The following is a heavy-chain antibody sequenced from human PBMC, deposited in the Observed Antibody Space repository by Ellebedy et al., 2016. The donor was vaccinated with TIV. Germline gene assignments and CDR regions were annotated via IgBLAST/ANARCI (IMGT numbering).Heavy chain of an antibody. Sequence: SQTLSLTCGISGDSISTNGVAWNWIRQSPSRGLEWLGRTYYRSKWYNDYAVSVKSRITINPDTSKNQFSLHLTSVTPEDTAVYYCVRGRVSAFDIWGQGTMVTVSS. CDR1: GDSISTNGVA. CDR2: TYYRSKWYN. J-gene: IGHJ3*02. CDR3: VRGRVSAFDI. V-gene: IGHV6-1*01.